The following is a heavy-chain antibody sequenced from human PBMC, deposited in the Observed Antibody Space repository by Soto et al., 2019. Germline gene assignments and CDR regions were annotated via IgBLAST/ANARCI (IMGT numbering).Heavy chain of an antibody. J-gene: IGHJ5*02. D-gene: IGHD2-15*01. CDR1: GYTFTSYG. CDR3: ARVKSCSGGSCYANWFDP. Sequence: ASVKVSCKASGYTFTSYGISWVRQAPGQGLEWMGWISAYNGNTNYAQKLKGRVTMTTDTSTSTAYMELRSLRSDDTAVYYCARVKSCSGGSCYANWFDPWGQGTLVTVSS. V-gene: IGHV1-18*01. CDR2: ISAYNGNT.